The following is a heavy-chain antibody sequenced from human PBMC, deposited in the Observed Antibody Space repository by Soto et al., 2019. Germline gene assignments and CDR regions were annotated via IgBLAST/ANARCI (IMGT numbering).Heavy chain of an antibody. CDR3: AKDSAFRAYYDFWSGYNDY. V-gene: IGHV3-30*18. J-gene: IGHJ4*02. CDR1: GSTFSSYG. D-gene: IGHD3-3*01. CDR2: ISYDGSNK. Sequence: LSCAASGSTFSSYGMHWVRQAPGKGLEWVAVISYDGSNKYYADSVKGRFTISRDSSKNTLYLQMNSLRAEDTAVYYCAKDSAFRAYYDFWSGYNDYWGQGTLVTVSS.